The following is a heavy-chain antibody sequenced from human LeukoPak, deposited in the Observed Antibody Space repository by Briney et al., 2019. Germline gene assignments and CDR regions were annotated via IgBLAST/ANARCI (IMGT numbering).Heavy chain of an antibody. V-gene: IGHV3-64D*06. J-gene: IGHJ4*02. CDR1: GFTFSSYA. CDR2: ISSNGGST. CDR3: VKGPSLLWFGELFDY. D-gene: IGHD3-10*01. Sequence: GGSLRLSCSASGFTFSSYAMHWVRQAPGKGLEYVSAISSNGGSTYYADSVKGRFTISRDNSKNTLYLQMSSLRAEDTAVYYCVKGPSLLWFGELFDYWGQGTLVTVSS.